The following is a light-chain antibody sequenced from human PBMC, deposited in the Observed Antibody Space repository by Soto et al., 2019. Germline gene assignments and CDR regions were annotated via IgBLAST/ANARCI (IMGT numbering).Light chain of an antibody. CDR1: QGIASY. V-gene: IGKV1-9*01. Sequence: IQLTQSPSSLSASVGDRVTITCRASQGIASYVAWYQQKPGKAPKLLIYAASTVQSGVPSRFSGSGSGTDFTLTISSLQPEDYAADYCQQSHSYPYSFGPGTKVDIK. CDR3: QQSHSYPYS. J-gene: IGKJ2*03. CDR2: AAS.